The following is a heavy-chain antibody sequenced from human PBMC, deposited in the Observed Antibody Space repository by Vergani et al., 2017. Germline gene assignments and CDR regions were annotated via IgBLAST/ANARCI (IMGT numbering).Heavy chain of an antibody. CDR1: GGTFSSYT. CDR2: IIPIRGIA. Sequence: QVQLVQSGAEVKKPGSSVKLSCKASGGTFSSYTISWVRQAPGQGLEWMGRIIPIRGIANSAQTFQGRVTITADKATSTAYMELSSLRSEDTAVYYCARVGATVKDAFDIWGQGTMVTVSS. V-gene: IGHV1-69*02. CDR3: ARVGATVKDAFDI. J-gene: IGHJ3*02. D-gene: IGHD1-26*01.